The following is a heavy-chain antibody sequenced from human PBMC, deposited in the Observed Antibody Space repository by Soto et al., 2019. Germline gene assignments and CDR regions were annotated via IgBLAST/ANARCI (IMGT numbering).Heavy chain of an antibody. CDR2: IHYTGST. J-gene: IGHJ4*02. Sequence: PSETLSLTCTVSGDSVSGGSHYWSWIRQPPGKGLEWIAYIHYTGSTTYSPSLRSRITMSVDTSTKQFSLKLTSVTAADTAVYYCARGVGNSRGTPFDSWGQGALVTVSS. V-gene: IGHV4-61*01. CDR3: ARGVGNSRGTPFDS. D-gene: IGHD3-22*01. CDR1: GDSVSGGSHY.